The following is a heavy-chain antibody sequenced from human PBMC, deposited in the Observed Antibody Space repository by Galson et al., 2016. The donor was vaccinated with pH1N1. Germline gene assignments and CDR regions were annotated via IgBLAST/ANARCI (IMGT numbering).Heavy chain of an antibody. D-gene: IGHD3-22*01. V-gene: IGHV4-31*03. CDR2: IYYIGST. J-gene: IGHJ4*02. Sequence: TLSLTCTVSGGSVRSGGHYWSWIRQLPGKGLEWIGFIYYIGSTGYNPSLKSRVSMSLDTSKKQFSLNLISVTAADTAVYYCARNPWDSSGLNYFDSWGQGILVRVSS. CDR1: GGSVRSGGHY. CDR3: ARNPWDSSGLNYFDS.